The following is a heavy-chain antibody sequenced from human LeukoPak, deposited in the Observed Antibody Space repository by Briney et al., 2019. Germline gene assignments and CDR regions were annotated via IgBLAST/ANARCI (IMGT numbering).Heavy chain of an antibody. V-gene: IGHV4-59*12. CDR2: IYYSGST. CDR1: GGSISSYY. CDR3: ARGALLGGNYYGMDV. D-gene: IGHD3-16*01. J-gene: IGHJ6*02. Sequence: SETLSLTCTVSGGSISSYYWSWIRQPPGKGLEWIGYIYYSGSTNYNPSLKSRVTISVDTSKNQFSLKLSSVTAADTAVYYCARGALLGGNYYGMDVWGQGTTVTVSS.